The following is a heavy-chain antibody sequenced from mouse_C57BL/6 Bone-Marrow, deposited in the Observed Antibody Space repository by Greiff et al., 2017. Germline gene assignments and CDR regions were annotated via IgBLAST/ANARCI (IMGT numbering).Heavy chain of an antibody. D-gene: IGHD1-2*01. CDR1: GYTFTNYW. Sequence: QVQLKESGAELVRPGTSVKMSCKASGYTFTNYWIGWAKQRPGHGLEWIGDIYPGGGYTNYTEKFKGKATLTADKSSSTAYMQFSSLTSEDSAIYYCARWLPSYFDVWGTGTTVTVSS. V-gene: IGHV1-63*01. J-gene: IGHJ1*03. CDR3: ARWLPSYFDV. CDR2: IYPGGGYT.